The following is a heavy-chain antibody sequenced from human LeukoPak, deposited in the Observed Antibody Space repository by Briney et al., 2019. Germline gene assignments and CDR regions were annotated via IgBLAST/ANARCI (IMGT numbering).Heavy chain of an antibody. Sequence: ASVKVSCKVSGYTRTELSMNWLRQALRKGLEWMGRFDSEDGETIYTQKFQGSVTMTEDTSTDTAYMQLTSLRSEDAAVYYCATDIYRGLQFDYWGQGTLVIVSS. J-gene: IGHJ4*02. D-gene: IGHD4-11*01. CDR1: GYTRTELS. CDR3: ATDIYRGLQFDY. V-gene: IGHV1-24*01. CDR2: FDSEDGET.